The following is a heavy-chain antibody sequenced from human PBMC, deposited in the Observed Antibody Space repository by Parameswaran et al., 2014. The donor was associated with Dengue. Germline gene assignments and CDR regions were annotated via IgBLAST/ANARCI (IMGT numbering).Heavy chain of an antibody. D-gene: IGHD4-17*01. CDR2: ISAYNGNT. Sequence: SWVRQAPGQGLEWMGWISAYNGNTNYAQKLQGRVTMTTDTSTSTAYMELRNLRSDDTAVYYCARELPPDYGDYVYANTYYYYGMDVWGQGTTVTVSS. V-gene: IGHV1-18*01. J-gene: IGHJ6*02. CDR3: ARELPPDYGDYVYANTYYYYGMDV.